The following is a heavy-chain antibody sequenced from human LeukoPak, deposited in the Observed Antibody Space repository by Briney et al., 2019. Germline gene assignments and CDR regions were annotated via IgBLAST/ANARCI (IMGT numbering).Heavy chain of an antibody. CDR3: ARRLKLSSSWAYFDY. CDR1: GGSISGYY. V-gene: IGHV4-59*08. D-gene: IGHD6-13*01. J-gene: IGHJ4*02. CDR2: VFSSGGT. Sequence: SETLSLTCTVSGGSISGYYWGWIRQPPGKGLEWIGYVFSSGGTNYNASLRSRLTISVDTSKNQFSLKLTSVTAADTAVYYGARRLKLSSSWAYFDYWGQGTPVTVSS.